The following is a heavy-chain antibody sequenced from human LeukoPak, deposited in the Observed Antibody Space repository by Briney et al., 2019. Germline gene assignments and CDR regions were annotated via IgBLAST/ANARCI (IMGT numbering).Heavy chain of an antibody. CDR2: ISGSGGST. J-gene: IGHJ4*02. V-gene: IGHV3-23*01. Sequence: GGSLRLSCAASGFTFSSYAMSWVRQAPGKGLEWVSAISGSGGSTYYADSVKGRFSISRDNSKNTLYLQMNSLRAEATAVYYCAKWIPSSGWYPYPFVYWGQGTLVTVSS. D-gene: IGHD6-19*01. CDR1: GFTFSSYA. CDR3: AKWIPSSGWYPYPFVY.